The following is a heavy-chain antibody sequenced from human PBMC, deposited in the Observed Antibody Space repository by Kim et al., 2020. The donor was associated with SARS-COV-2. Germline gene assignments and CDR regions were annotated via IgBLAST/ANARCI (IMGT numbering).Heavy chain of an antibody. CDR3: ARTYRTRWYYWDY. D-gene: IGHD2-8*01. V-gene: IGHV4-59*13. CDR2: MDYSGNT. CDR1: GVSISGYY. Sequence: SETLSLTCSVSGVSISGYYWSWIRQSPGKGLEWIGDMDYSGNTKYNPSLKSRASISGDTSKKLFSLTLTFVTEADTAVYYFARTYRTRWYYWDYWGQGTL. J-gene: IGHJ4*02.